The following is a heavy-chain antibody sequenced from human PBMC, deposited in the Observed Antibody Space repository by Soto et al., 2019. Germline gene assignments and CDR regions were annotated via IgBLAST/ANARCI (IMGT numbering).Heavy chain of an antibody. CDR3: ARRETVTTFDY. CDR2: IYYSGST. D-gene: IGHD4-17*01. Sequence: QLQLQESGPGLVKPSETLSLTCTVSGGSISSSSYYWGWIRQPPGKGLEWIGSIYYSGSTYYNPSLKSRVTISVDTSKNQFSLKLSSVTAADTAVYYCARRETVTTFDYWGQGTLFTVSS. CDR1: GGSISSSSYY. V-gene: IGHV4-39*01. J-gene: IGHJ4*02.